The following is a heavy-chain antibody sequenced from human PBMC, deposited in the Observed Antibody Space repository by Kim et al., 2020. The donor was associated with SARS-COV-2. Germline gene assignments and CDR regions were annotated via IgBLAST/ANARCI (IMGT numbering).Heavy chain of an antibody. CDR1: GYIFTEYN. J-gene: IGHJ4*02. D-gene: IGHD2-2*01. V-gene: IGHV1-2*02. Sequence: ASVKVSCKASGYIFTEYNVHWVRQAPGQGLEWMGWINPNNGDTNYAQKFQGRVTMTRDTSITTAYMELNSLRSDDTAVYYCSRDSNSRPCDYWGQGALVT. CDR2: INPNNGDT. CDR3: SRDSNSRPCDY.